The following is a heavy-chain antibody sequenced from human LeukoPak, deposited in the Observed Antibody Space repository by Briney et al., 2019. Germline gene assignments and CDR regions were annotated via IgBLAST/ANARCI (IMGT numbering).Heavy chain of an antibody. Sequence: ESGPALVKPTQTLTLTCTFSGFSLSTSGMCVSWIRQPPGKALEWLALIDWDDDKYYSTSLKTRLTISKDTSKNKVVLTMTNMDPVDTATYYCARTAYSSGWYVVDYWGQGTPVTVSS. V-gene: IGHV2-70*01. D-gene: IGHD6-19*01. CDR1: GFSLSTSGMC. J-gene: IGHJ4*02. CDR2: IDWDDDK. CDR3: ARTAYSSGWYVVDY.